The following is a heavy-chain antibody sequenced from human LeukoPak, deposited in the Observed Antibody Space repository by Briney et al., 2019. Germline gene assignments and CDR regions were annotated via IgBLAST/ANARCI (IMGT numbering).Heavy chain of an antibody. CDR1: GYTFTSYG. Sequence: GASVKVSCKASGYTFTSYGISWVRQAPGQGLEWMGWISAYNGNTNSAQKLQGRVTMTTDTSTSTAYMEPRSLRSDDTAVYYCARAPYHRFSYYYGSGSYGDFDYWGQGTLVSVSS. V-gene: IGHV1-18*01. J-gene: IGHJ4*02. CDR2: ISAYNGNT. D-gene: IGHD3-10*01. CDR3: ARAPYHRFSYYYGSGSYGDFDY.